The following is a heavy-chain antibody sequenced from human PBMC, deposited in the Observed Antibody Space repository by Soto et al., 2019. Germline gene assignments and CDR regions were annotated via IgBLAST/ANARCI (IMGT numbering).Heavy chain of an antibody. CDR2: INHSGST. CDR1: GGSFSGYY. V-gene: IGHV4-34*01. J-gene: IGHJ4*02. Sequence: SETLSLTCAVYGGSFSGYYWSWIRQPPGKGLEWIGEINHSGSTNYNPSLKSRVTISVDTSKNQFSLKLSSVTAADTAVYYCARDTSAAGNKVFDYWGQGTLVTVSS. D-gene: IGHD6-19*01. CDR3: ARDTSAAGNKVFDY.